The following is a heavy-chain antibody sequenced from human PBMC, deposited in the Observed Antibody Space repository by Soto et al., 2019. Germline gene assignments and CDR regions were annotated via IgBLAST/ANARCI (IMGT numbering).Heavy chain of an antibody. CDR1: GYTFNTFW. CDR2: IYPGDSDT. J-gene: IGHJ6*04. CDR3: ARMGPKSEYFYYFMDV. Sequence: PGESLKISCKASGYTFNTFWIGWVRQTPEKGLEWMGIIYPGDSDTRYSPSFQGQVTMSADRSISTAYLQWSSLEASDTAIYYCARMGPKSEYFYYFMDVWGKGTTVTVSS. V-gene: IGHV5-51*01.